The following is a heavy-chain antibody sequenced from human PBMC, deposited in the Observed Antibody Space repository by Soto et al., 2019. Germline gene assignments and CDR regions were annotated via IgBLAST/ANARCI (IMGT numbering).Heavy chain of an antibody. V-gene: IGHV1-18*04. CDR1: GYTFTSYG. CDR3: ATSRASIAVAGETEYSFDY. J-gene: IGHJ4*02. D-gene: IGHD6-19*01. Sequence: QVQLVQSGAEVKKPGASVKVSCKASGYTFTSYGISWVRQAPGQGLEWMGWISAYNGNTNYAQKFQGWVTMTRDTSISTAYMELSRLTSDDTAVYYCATSRASIAVAGETEYSFDYWGQGTLVTVSS. CDR2: ISAYNGNT.